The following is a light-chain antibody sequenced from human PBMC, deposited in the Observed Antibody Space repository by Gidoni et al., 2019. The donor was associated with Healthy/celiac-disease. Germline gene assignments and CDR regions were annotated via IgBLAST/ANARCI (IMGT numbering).Light chain of an antibody. CDR2: GAS. V-gene: IGKV3-20*01. CDR1: QSISSSY. J-gene: IGKJ4*01. Sequence: EIVLTQSTGTLSVSLGERATLSCRASQSISSSYLAWYQQKPGQAPRLLIYGASRRATGIPDRFSGSGSGTDFTLTISILEPEDFAVYYCQQYGSSPLTFGGGTKVEIK. CDR3: QQYGSSPLT.